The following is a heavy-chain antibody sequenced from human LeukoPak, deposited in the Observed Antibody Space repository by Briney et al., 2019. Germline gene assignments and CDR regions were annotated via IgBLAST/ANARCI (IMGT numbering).Heavy chain of an antibody. CDR3: ARDQGVLDAFDI. D-gene: IGHD2/OR15-2a*01. V-gene: IGHV4-39*07. CDR2: FYRDGST. Sequence: PSETLSLTCTVSGGSISSSSYYWGWIRQPPGKGLDWIGSFYRDGSTYYNPSLKSRVTMSLDTSKNQFSLKLSSVTAADTAVYYCARDQGVLDAFDIWGQGTMVTVSS. CDR1: GGSISSSSYY. J-gene: IGHJ3*02.